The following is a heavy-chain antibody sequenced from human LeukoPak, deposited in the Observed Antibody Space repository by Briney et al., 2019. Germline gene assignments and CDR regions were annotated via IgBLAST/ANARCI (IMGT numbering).Heavy chain of an antibody. CDR1: AYSISSGYY. D-gene: IGHD1-26*01. CDR2: IYRSAS. J-gene: IGHJ4*02. CDR3: ARERRGGSYYIDS. Sequence: PSETLSLTCAVSAYSISSGYYWAWIRQPPGKGLEWVGSIYRSASYYNPSLKSRVIISVDTSKNQFSLNVRSATAADTAVYYCARERRGGSYYIDSWGQGTLVIVSS. V-gene: IGHV4-38-2*02.